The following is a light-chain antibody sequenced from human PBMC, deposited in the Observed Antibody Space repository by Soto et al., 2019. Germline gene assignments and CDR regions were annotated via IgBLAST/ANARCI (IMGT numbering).Light chain of an antibody. CDR2: GAS. J-gene: IGKJ5*01. V-gene: IGKV3-15*01. CDR1: QSVSSS. Sequence: EIVLTQSPGTLSLSPGERATLSCRASQSVSSSYLAWYQQKPGQAPRLLIYGASSRATGIPTRFSGSGSGTEFTLTIDSLQSEDFAIYFCQQYNNWPGTFGGGTRLEIK. CDR3: QQYNNWPGT.